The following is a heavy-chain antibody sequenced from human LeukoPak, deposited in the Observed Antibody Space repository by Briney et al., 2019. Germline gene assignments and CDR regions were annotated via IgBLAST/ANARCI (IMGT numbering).Heavy chain of an antibody. J-gene: IGHJ3*02. Sequence: SETLSLTCTVSGGSISSYYWSWIRQPPGKGLEWIGHIYYSGSTNYNPSLKSRVTISVDTSKNQFSLKLSSVTAADTAAYYCASGNHLRYFDHDAFDIWGQGTMVTVSS. D-gene: IGHD3-9*01. CDR3: ASGNHLRYFDHDAFDI. V-gene: IGHV4-59*01. CDR1: GGSISSYY. CDR2: IYYSGST.